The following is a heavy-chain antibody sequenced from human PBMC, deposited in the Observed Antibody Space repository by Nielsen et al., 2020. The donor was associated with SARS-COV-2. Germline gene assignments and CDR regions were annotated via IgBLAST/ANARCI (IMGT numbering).Heavy chain of an antibody. CDR2: ISSSSSYI. Sequence: GGSLRLSCEAYGFTFSSYNLNWVRQAPGKGLEWVSSISSSSSYIYYAVSEKGRFTISRDNAKNSLYLQMNSLRAEYTAVYYCARVLYYDNSGFQFWGQGTLVTVSS. V-gene: IGHV3-21*01. CDR3: ARVLYYDNSGFQF. CDR1: GFTFSSYN. D-gene: IGHD3-22*01. J-gene: IGHJ4*02.